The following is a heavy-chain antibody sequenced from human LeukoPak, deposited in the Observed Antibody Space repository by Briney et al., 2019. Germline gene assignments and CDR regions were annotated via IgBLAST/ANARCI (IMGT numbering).Heavy chain of an antibody. J-gene: IGHJ3*02. Sequence: GASVKVSCKASGYTFTCYYMHWVRQAPGQGLEWMGWINPNSGGTNYAQKFQGRVTMTRDTSISTSYMELSRLRSDDTAVYYCARDSMYDAFDIWGQGTMVTVSS. CDR2: INPNSGGT. CDR1: GYTFTCYY. D-gene: IGHD3-3*02. V-gene: IGHV1-2*02. CDR3: ARDSMYDAFDI.